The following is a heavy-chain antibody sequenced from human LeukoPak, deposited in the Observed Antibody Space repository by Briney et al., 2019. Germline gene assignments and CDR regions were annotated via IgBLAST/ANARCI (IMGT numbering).Heavy chain of an antibody. CDR3: AKPLEKYTYGGNFDY. V-gene: IGHV3-23*01. CDR2: ISSSADST. CDR1: GCTFSSYA. J-gene: IGHJ4*02. Sequence: GGSLRLSCEASGCTFSSYAMSWVRQAPGKGLAWVSVISSSADSTYCADSVKGRFTISRDNSKNTLYLQMNNPRAEDTAVYYCAKPLEKYTYGGNFDYWGQGILVTVSS. D-gene: IGHD4-23*01.